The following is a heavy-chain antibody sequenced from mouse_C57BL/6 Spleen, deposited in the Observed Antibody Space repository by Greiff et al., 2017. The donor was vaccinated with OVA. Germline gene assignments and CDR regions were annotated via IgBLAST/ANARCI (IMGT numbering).Heavy chain of an antibody. CDR2: IDPSDSYT. CDR1: GYTFTSYW. CDR3: ARGPYYFDY. V-gene: IGHV1-59*01. J-gene: IGHJ2*01. Sequence: VQLQQPGAELVRPGTSVKLSCKASGYTFTSYWMHWVKQRPGQGLEWIGVIDPSDSYTNYTQKFKGKATLTVDTSSSTAYMQLSSLTSEDSAVYYCARGPYYFDYWGQGTTLTVSS.